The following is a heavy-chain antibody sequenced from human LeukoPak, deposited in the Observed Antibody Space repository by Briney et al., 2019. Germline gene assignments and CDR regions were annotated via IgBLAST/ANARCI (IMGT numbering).Heavy chain of an antibody. J-gene: IGHJ4*02. CDR1: GYTYTGYD. Sequence: ASVKVSCKASGYTYTGYDINWVRRATGQGLEWMVWVNPNSGNTGYTQKFQGRLTITRSTSTNTAYMELSSLRSGDTAVYFCARGASRSFDLWGQGTLITVSS. CDR3: ARGASRSFDL. V-gene: IGHV1-8*03. CDR2: VNPNSGNT. D-gene: IGHD3-9*01.